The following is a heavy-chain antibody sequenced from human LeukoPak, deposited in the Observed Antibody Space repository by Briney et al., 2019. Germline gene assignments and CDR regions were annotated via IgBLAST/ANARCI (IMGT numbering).Heavy chain of an antibody. V-gene: IGHV1-8*01. D-gene: IGHD6-13*01. Sequence: GASVKVSCKASGYTFTSYDINWVRQATGQGLEWMGWMNPNSGNTGYAQKFQGRVTMTRNTSISTAYMELSSLRSEDTAVYYCARRSSSYNWFDLWGQGTLVTVSS. J-gene: IGHJ5*02. CDR2: MNPNSGNT. CDR1: GYTFTSYD. CDR3: ARRSSSYNWFDL.